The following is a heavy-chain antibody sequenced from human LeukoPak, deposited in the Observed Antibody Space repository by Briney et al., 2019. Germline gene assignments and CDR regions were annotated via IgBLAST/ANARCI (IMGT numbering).Heavy chain of an antibody. J-gene: IGHJ5*02. V-gene: IGHV3-7*01. CDR3: ARKKYYYDTSTYGWFDP. D-gene: IGHD3-22*01. Sequence: PGGSLRLSCAASGFTFSTYWMTWVRQAPGKGLEWLANINQNGSETYYVDSVKGRFTISGDNAKNSLYLQMNSLRVEDTAVYYCARKKYYYDTSTYGWFDPWGQGTLVTVS. CDR1: GFTFSTYW. CDR2: INQNGSET.